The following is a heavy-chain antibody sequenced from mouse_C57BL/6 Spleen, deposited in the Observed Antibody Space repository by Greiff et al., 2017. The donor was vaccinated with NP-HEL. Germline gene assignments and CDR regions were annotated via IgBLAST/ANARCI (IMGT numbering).Heavy chain of an antibody. CDR1: GFTFSSYA. J-gene: IGHJ3*01. D-gene: IGHD2-4*01. CDR3: ASLYDYEFAY. Sequence: EVKLVESGGGLVKPGGSLKLSCAASGFTFSSYAMSWVRQTPEKRLEWVATISDGGSYTYYPDNVKGRFTISRDNAKNNLYLQMSHLKSEDTAMYYCASLYDYEFAYWGQGTLVTVSA. V-gene: IGHV5-4*03. CDR2: ISDGGSYT.